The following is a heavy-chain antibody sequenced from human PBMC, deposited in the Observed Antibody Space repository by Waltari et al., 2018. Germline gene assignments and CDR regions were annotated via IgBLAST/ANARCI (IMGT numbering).Heavy chain of an antibody. V-gene: IGHV4-34*01. CDR2: INHSGST. CDR1: GGSFSGYY. Sequence: QVQLQQWGAGLLKPSETLSLTCAVYGGSFSGYYWSWLRQPPGKGLEWIGEINHSGSTNYNPSLKSRVTISVDTSKNQFSLKLSSVTAADTAVYYCARQDIVVVVAATYEYFQHWGQGTLVTVSS. D-gene: IGHD2-15*01. CDR3: ARQDIVVVVAATYEYFQH. J-gene: IGHJ1*01.